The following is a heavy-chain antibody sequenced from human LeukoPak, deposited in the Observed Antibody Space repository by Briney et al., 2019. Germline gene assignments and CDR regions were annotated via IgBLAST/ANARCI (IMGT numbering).Heavy chain of an antibody. CDR1: GYTLTSYD. Sequence: ASVKVSCKASGYTLTSYDINWVRQATGQGLEWMGWMNPNSGNTGYAQKFQGRVTMTRNTSISTAYMELSSLRSEDTAVYYCARGGGYSYGLDYWGQGTLVTVSS. CDR3: ARGGGYSYGLDY. J-gene: IGHJ4*02. V-gene: IGHV1-8*01. D-gene: IGHD5-18*01. CDR2: MNPNSGNT.